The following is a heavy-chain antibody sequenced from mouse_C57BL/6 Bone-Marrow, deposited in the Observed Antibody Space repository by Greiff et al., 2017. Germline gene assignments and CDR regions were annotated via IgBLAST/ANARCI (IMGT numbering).Heavy chain of an antibody. Sequence: EVQLQQSVAELVRPGASVKLSCTASGFNIKNTYMHWVKQRPEQGLEWIGRIDPANGNTKSAPKFQGKATITADTSSNTAYLQLSSLTSEDTAIYYCARDYYYGSSYWYFDVWGTGTTVTVSS. CDR3: ARDYYYGSSYWYFDV. J-gene: IGHJ1*03. CDR2: IDPANGNT. CDR1: GFNIKNTY. D-gene: IGHD1-1*01. V-gene: IGHV14-3*01.